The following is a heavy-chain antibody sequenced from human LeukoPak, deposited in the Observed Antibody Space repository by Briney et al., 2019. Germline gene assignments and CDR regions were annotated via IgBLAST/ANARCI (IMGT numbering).Heavy chain of an antibody. J-gene: IGHJ4*02. V-gene: IGHV4-59*12. D-gene: IGHD3-10*01. Sequence: SETLSLTCTVSGGSISSYYWSWIRQAPGKGLEWIGYIYYSGSTNYNPSLKSRVIISGDTSKNQFSLKLSSVTAADTAVYYCARETGELPYYSDYWGQGTLVTVSS. CDR1: GGSISSYY. CDR2: IYYSGST. CDR3: ARETGELPYYSDY.